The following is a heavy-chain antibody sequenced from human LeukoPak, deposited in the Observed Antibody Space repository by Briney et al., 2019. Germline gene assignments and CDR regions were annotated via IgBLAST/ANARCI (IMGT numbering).Heavy chain of an antibody. CDR2: IRYDGSNK. CDR1: GFTFSSYG. Sequence: PGGSLRLSCAASGFTFSSYGIHWVRHTPGKGLDWVAFIRYDGSNKYYADSVKGRFTISRDNSKNTLYLQMNTLRPEDTAVYYCARDDYDFWSTWGQGTLVTVSS. V-gene: IGHV3-30*02. D-gene: IGHD3-3*01. J-gene: IGHJ5*02. CDR3: ARDDYDFWST.